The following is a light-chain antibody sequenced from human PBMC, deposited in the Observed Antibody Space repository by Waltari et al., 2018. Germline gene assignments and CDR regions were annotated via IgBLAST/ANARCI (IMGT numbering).Light chain of an antibody. CDR2: AAS. J-gene: IGKJ1*01. Sequence: AIRMTQSPSSFSASTGDRVTITCRASQGISSYLAWYQQKPGKAPKRLIYAASTLQSGVPSRFSGRGSGTDFTLTISCLQSEDFATYYCQQYYSYPRTFGQGTKVEIK. CDR1: QGISSY. CDR3: QQYYSYPRT. V-gene: IGKV1-8*01.